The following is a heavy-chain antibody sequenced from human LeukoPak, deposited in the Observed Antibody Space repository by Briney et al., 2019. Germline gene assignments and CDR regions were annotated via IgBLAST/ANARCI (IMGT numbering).Heavy chain of an antibody. CDR1: GYTFTGYY. CDR2: INPNSGGT. Sequence: ASVKVSCKASGYTFTGYYMHWVRQAPGQGLEWMGWINPNSGGTNYAQKFQGRVTMTRDTSISTAYMELRSLRSDDTAVYYCARHVTAAGPLYFDYWGQGTLVTVSS. D-gene: IGHD6-13*01. CDR3: ARHVTAAGPLYFDY. V-gene: IGHV1-2*02. J-gene: IGHJ4*02.